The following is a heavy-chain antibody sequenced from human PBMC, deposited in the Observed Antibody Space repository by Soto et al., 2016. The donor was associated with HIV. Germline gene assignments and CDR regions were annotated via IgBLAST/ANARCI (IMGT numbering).Heavy chain of an antibody. Sequence: EVQLLESGGGLVQPGGSLRLSCAASGFTFSSYAMSWVRQAPGKGLEWVSAISGSGGSTYYADSVKGRFTISRDNSKNTLYLQMNSLRAEDTAVYYCAAPNDYGDYEAYYWGQGTLGHRLL. CDR1: GFTFSSYA. D-gene: IGHD4-17*01. V-gene: IGHV3-23*01. CDR3: AAPNDYGDYEAYY. J-gene: IGHJ4*02. CDR2: ISGSGGST.